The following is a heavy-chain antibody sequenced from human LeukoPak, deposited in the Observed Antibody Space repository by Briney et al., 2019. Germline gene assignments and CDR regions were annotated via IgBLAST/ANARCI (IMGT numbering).Heavy chain of an antibody. CDR1: GFTFSSYG. CDR3: AKRSRDSSGWYVSDY. V-gene: IGHV3-30*02. CDR2: IRYDGSNK. D-gene: IGHD6-19*01. Sequence: GGSLRLSCAASGFTFSSYGMHWVRQAPGKGLEWVAFIRYDGSNKYYAGSVKGRFTISRDNSKNTLYLQMNSLRAEDTAVYYCAKRSRDSSGWYVSDYWGQGTLVTVSS. J-gene: IGHJ4*02.